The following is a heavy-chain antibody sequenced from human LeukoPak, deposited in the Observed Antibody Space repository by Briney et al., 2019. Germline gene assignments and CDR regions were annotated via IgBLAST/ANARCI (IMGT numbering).Heavy chain of an antibody. CDR1: GGSISSYY. D-gene: IGHD5-24*01. J-gene: IGHJ4*02. CDR2: IYYSGST. Sequence: PSETLSLTCTVSGGSISSYYWSWIRQPPGKGLEWIGYIYYSGSTNYNPSLKSRVTISVDTSKNQFSLKLSSVTAADTAVYYCARDDGDGQDYWGQGTLVTASS. V-gene: IGHV4-59*01. CDR3: ARDDGDGQDY.